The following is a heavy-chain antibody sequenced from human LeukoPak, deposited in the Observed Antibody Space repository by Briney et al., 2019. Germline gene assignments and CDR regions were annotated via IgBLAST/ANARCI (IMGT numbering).Heavy chain of an antibody. V-gene: IGHV3-23*01. J-gene: IGHJ4*02. CDR1: GVTFNTYS. Sequence: PGGSLRLSCAASGVTFNTYSMSWVRQAPGKGLEWVSAISGPGTSTYYADSVKGRFTISRDNSKNTLYLQMSSLRAEDTAVYYCAKVDNSGYDLDYWGQGTLVTVSS. D-gene: IGHD3-22*01. CDR3: AKVDNSGYDLDY. CDR2: ISGPGTST.